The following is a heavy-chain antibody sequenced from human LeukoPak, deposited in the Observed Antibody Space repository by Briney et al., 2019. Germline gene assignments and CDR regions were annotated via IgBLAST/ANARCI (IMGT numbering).Heavy chain of an antibody. V-gene: IGHV3-7*03. CDR2: IKQDRSEK. J-gene: IGHJ3*02. CDR1: GFTFTNYW. CDR3: AKDFFPWFGELLGAFDI. Sequence: GGSLRLSCAASGFTFTNYWMSWVRQAPGKGLELVANIKQDRSEKYYVDSVKGRFTISRDNAKNSLYLQMNSLRAEDTAVYYCAKDFFPWFGELLGAFDIWGQGTMVTVSS. D-gene: IGHD3-10*01.